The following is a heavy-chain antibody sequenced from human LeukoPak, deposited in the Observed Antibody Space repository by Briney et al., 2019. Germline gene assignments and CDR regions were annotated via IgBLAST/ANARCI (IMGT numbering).Heavy chain of an antibody. Sequence: GGSLRLSCKASGFTFHNYAMTWVRQAPGKGPDWVSTVSGTGTSTFYADSVKVRATISRDNSKNMLYLQMSSLRAEDTAMYYCAKGYYDSHRGFFEYWGLGTLVTVSS. J-gene: IGHJ4*02. CDR1: GFTFHNYA. V-gene: IGHV3-23*01. CDR2: VSGTGTST. CDR3: AKGYYDSHRGFFEY. D-gene: IGHD3-3*01.